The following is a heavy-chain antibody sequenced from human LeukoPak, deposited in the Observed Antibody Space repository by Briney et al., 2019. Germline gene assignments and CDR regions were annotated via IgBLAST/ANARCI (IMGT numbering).Heavy chain of an antibody. CDR2: INHSGST. D-gene: IGHD4-17*01. Sequence: SEALSLTCAVYGGSFSGYYWSWIRQPPGKGLEWIGEINHSGSTNYNPSLKSRVTISVDTSKNQFSLKLSSVTAADTAVYYCARGRRLRRVYYMDVWGKGTTVTVSS. V-gene: IGHV4-34*01. J-gene: IGHJ6*03. CDR3: ARGRRLRRVYYMDV. CDR1: GGSFSGYY.